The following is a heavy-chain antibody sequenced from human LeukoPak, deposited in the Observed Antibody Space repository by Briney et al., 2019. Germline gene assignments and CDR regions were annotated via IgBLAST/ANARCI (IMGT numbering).Heavy chain of an antibody. CDR2: ISAYNGNT. CDR1: GYTFTSYG. D-gene: IGHD4-17*01. CDR3: AREENDGDYVAY. Sequence: ASVKVSCKASGYTFTSYGISWVRQAPRQGLEWMGWISAYNGNTNYAQKLQGRVTMTTDTSTSTAYMELRSLRSDDTAVYYCAREENDGDYVAYWGQGTLVTVSS. J-gene: IGHJ4*02. V-gene: IGHV1-18*04.